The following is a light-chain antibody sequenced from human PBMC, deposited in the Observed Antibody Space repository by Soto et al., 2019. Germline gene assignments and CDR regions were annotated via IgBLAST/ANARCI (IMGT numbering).Light chain of an antibody. CDR1: KKDVCAYNS. CDR2: DVT. CDR3: SSYTSSSSYV. J-gene: IGLJ1*01. V-gene: IGLV2-14*01. Sequence: SLLTQPSPLSWSPGQSIALSCPGNKKDVCAYNSVSWYQQYPGKAPKLMIHDVTNRPSGVSDRFSGSKSGNTASLTISGLQAEDEADYYCSSYTSSSSYVFGSGTKVTVL.